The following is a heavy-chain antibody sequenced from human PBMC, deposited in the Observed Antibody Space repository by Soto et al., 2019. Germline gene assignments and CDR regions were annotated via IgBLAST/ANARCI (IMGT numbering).Heavy chain of an antibody. V-gene: IGHV1-3*01. J-gene: IGHJ4*02. CDR2: INAGNGDT. CDR1: GYSFSTFA. CDR3: ATQGRTTTEFDF. D-gene: IGHD4-4*01. Sequence: QVQIVQSGAEVKKPGASVRVSCKASGYSFSTFAIHWVRQAPGQRLEWMGWINAGNGDTKYSEKFQGGVTITGRTSASTAYMDLSSLRSEDTAVYYCATQGRTTTEFDFWGQGTLVTVSS.